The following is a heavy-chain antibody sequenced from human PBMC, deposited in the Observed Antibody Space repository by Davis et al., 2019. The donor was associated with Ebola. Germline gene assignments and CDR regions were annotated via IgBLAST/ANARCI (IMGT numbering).Heavy chain of an antibody. D-gene: IGHD3-22*01. CDR2: IYYSGST. V-gene: IGHV4-59*12. CDR3: ARGYYYDSSGYLRRSAGGMDV. J-gene: IGHJ6*02. CDR1: GGSISSYY. Sequence: SETLSLTCTVSGGSISSYYWSWIRQPPGKGLEWIGYIYYSGSTYYNPSLKSRVTISVDRSKNQFSLKLSSVTAADTAVYYCARGYYYDSSGYLRRSAGGMDVWGQGTTVTVSS.